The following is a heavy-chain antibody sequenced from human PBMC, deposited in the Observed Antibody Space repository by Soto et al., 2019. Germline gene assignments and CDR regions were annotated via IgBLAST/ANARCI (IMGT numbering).Heavy chain of an antibody. CDR1: GYSFNTYW. J-gene: IGHJ6*02. V-gene: IGHV5-51*01. D-gene: IGHD4-17*01. Sequence: GESLTISCKCSGYSFNTYWIAWVRQGPGKGLEWMGIIYPGDSHTRYNPSFQGQVTISVDESISTAHLQWSSLQASDTATYYCARLTVNNTNTYYSYAMDAWGQGTTVTVSS. CDR2: IYPGDSHT. CDR3: ARLTVNNTNTYYSYAMDA.